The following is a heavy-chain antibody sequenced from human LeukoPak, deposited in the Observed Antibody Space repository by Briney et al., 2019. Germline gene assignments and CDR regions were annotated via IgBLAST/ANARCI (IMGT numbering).Heavy chain of an antibody. J-gene: IGHJ5*02. CDR2: INAGNGNT. D-gene: IGHD3-9*01. V-gene: IGHV1-3*01. CDR1: GYTFTSYA. Sequence: ASVKVSCKASGYTFTSYAMHWVRQAPGQRLEWMGWINAGNGNTKYSQKFQGRVTITRDTSASTAYMELSSLRSEDTAVYYCARDRHDILTGDNWFDPWGQGTLVTVSS. CDR3: ARDRHDILTGDNWFDP.